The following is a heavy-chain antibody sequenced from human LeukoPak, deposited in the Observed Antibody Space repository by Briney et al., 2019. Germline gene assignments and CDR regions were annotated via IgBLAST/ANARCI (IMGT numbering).Heavy chain of an antibody. CDR3: AKVGVATIRDFDY. D-gene: IGHD5-12*01. CDR1: GFTFSSYA. CDR2: ISGSGGST. J-gene: IGHJ4*02. V-gene: IGHV3-23*01. Sequence: GGSLRLSCAASGFTFSSYAMSWVRQAPGKGLEWVSAISGSGGSTYYADSVKGRYTISRDNSKNTLYLQMNSLGAEDTAVYYCAKVGVATIRDFDYWGQGTLVTVSS.